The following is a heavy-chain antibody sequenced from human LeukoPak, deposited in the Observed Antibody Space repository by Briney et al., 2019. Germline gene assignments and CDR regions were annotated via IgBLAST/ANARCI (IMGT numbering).Heavy chain of an antibody. CDR1: GFTFSSYW. J-gene: IGHJ4*02. V-gene: IGHV3-7*01. D-gene: IGHD3-16*01. CDR3: ARVRWGGLYYFDY. Sequence: GGSLRLSCAASGFTFSSYWMSWVRQAPGKGLEWVANIKQDGSEKYYVDSVKGRFTISRDNAKNSLYLQMNSLRAEDTAVYYCARVRWGGLYYFDYWGQGTLVTVSS. CDR2: IKQDGSEK.